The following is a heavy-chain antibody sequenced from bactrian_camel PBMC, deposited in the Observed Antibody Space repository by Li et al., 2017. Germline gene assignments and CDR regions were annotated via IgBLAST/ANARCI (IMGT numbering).Heavy chain of an antibody. Sequence: VQLVESGGGSVQPGGSLRRSCAASGFTFSTYGMSWVRQNPEKGLEWVAAILSDVSTTYYADSVKGRFTISRDNAKNTVYLQMNNLRSDDTALYYCAPVVSNYWGQGTQVTVS. CDR1: GFTFSTYG. J-gene: IGHJ4*01. V-gene: IGHV3S10*01. D-gene: IGHD2*01. CDR3: APVVSNY. CDR2: ILSDVST.